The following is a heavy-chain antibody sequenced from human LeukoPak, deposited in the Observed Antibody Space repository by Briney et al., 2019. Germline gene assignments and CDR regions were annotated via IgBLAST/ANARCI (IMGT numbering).Heavy chain of an antibody. CDR1: GGSFSGYY. CDR2: INHSGST. V-gene: IGHV4-34*01. D-gene: IGHD3-3*01. J-gene: IGHJ6*03. CDR3: ARGNYDFWSGYYSYYYYYYYMDV. Sequence: PSETLSLTCAVYGGSFSGYYWSWIRQPPGKGLEWIGEINHSGSTNYNPSLKSRVTISVDTSKNQFSLKPSSVTAADTAVYYCARGNYDFWSGYYSYYYYYYYMDVWGKGTTVTVSS.